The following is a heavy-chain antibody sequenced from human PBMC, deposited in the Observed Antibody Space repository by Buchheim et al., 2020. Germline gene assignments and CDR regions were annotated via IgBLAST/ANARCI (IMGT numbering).Heavy chain of an antibody. CDR3: ARHQDYNGYFAFDV. CDR2: ISRSRNNV. D-gene: IGHD3-22*01. V-gene: IGHV3-11*01. CDR1: GFSVSDYY. Sequence: QEQLVQSGGGLVQPGGSLRLSCAASGFSVSDYYMNWIRQVPGKGFEWFSYISRSRNNVFYADSVKGRFTISRDNTQNSLLLQMDNLGADDTAVYFCARHQDYNGYFAFDVWGQET. J-gene: IGHJ3*01.